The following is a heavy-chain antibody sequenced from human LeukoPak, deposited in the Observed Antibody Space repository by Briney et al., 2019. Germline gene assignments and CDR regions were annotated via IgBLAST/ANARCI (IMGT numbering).Heavy chain of an antibody. CDR3: ARDLGTRDGYNPPNLFDN. V-gene: IGHV1-69*13. CDR1: GGTFSSYA. D-gene: IGHD5-24*01. Sequence: SVKVSCKASGGTFSSYAISWVRQPPGQGLEWMGGIIPIFDTTNYDQKFQGRVTLTADESTSTAYMELSSLRSDDTAVYYCARDLGTRDGYNPPNLFDNWGQGTLVTVSS. J-gene: IGHJ4*02. CDR2: IIPIFDTT.